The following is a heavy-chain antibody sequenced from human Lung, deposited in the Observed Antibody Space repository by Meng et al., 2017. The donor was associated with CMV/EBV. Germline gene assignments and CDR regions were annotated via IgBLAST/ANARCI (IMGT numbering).Heavy chain of an antibody. V-gene: IGHV4-28*05. CDR3: ARLSGGDGSGWGWFDP. Sequence: SXTXSLXCTASGYSIRNTDWWGWSRQPPGAGLEWIAYIYYSGSFYYNPSLQSRVTMSVDTSKNQFSLKLNSVTAEDTAIYYCARLSGGDGSGWGWFDPWGQGTLVTVSS. D-gene: IGHD1-26*01. CDR1: GYSIRNTDW. J-gene: IGHJ5*02. CDR2: IYYSGSF.